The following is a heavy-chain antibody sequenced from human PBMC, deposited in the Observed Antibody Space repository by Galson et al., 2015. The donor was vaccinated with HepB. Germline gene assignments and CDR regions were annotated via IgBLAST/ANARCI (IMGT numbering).Heavy chain of an antibody. V-gene: IGHV6-1*01. CDR1: GDSVSSNSAA. CDR3: ARDPSGSYWGRWFDL. CDR2: TCYRSKWYN. J-gene: IGHJ5*02. D-gene: IGHD1-26*01. Sequence: CAISGDSVSSNSAAWNWNRQSPSRGLEWLGRTCYRSKWYNDYAESVKSRMTIKPDTSKNEFSLQLNSVTPEDTAVYYCARDPSGSYWGRWFDLWGQGIPVTVSS.